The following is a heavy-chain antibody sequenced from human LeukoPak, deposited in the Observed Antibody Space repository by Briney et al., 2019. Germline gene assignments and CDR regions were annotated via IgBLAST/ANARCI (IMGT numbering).Heavy chain of an antibody. CDR2: INHSGST. D-gene: IGHD3-3*01. J-gene: IGHJ5*02. Sequence: PSETLSLTCAVYGGSFSGYYWSWIRQPPGKGLEWIGEINHSGSTNYNPSLKSRVTISVDTSKNQFSLKLSSVTAADTAVYYCASSTYYGFWSASGWFDPWGQGTLVTVSS. CDR3: ASSTYYGFWSASGWFDP. V-gene: IGHV4-34*01. CDR1: GGSFSGYY.